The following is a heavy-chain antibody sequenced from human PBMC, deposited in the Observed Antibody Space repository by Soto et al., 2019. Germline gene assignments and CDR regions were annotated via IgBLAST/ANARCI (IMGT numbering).Heavy chain of an antibody. CDR3: ARDRLDSSGYSPFFGY. J-gene: IGHJ4*02. V-gene: IGHV3-30-3*01. D-gene: IGHD3-22*01. CDR1: GFTFSSYA. Sequence: GALRLSCAASGFTFSSYAMHWVRQAPGKGLEWVAVISYDGSNKYYADSVKGRFTISRDNSKNTLYLQMNSLRAEDTAVYYCARDRLDSSGYSPFFGYWGQGTLVTVSS. CDR2: ISYDGSNK.